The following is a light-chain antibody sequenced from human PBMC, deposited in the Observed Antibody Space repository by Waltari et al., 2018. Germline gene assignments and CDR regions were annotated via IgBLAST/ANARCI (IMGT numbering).Light chain of an antibody. CDR3: QQLNSYIT. J-gene: IGKJ5*01. CDR1: QGIRSY. CDR2: AAS. Sequence: IQLTQSPSSLSASVGDRVTITCRASQGIRSYLAWYQQKPGKAPKLLIYAASTWQSGVPSRFSGSGSGTDFTLTISSLQPEDFATYYCQQLNSYITFGQGTRLEIK. V-gene: IGKV1-9*01.